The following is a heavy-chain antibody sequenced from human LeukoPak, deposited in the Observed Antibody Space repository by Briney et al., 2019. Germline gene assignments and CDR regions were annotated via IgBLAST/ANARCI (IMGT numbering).Heavy chain of an antibody. CDR1: GFTFSSYA. CDR3: AKDLSLVYYYYGMDV. CDR2: ISGSGGST. J-gene: IGHJ6*02. V-gene: IGHV3-23*01. Sequence: PGGSLRLSCAASGFTFSSYAMSWVRQAPGKGLEWVSAISGSGGSTYYADSVKGRFTISRDNSKNTLHLQMNSLRAEDTAVYYCAKDLSLVYYYYGMDVWGQGTTVTVSS.